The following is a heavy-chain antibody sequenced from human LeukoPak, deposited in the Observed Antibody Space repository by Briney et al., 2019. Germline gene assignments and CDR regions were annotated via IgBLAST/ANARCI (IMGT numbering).Heavy chain of an antibody. V-gene: IGHV1-18*01. D-gene: IGHD3-16*01. CDR2: ISAYNGKT. CDR1: GYTFPTYG. J-gene: IGHJ4*02. CDR3: ARALGGGQSTYYFDY. Sequence: ASVEVSCKAVGYTFPTYGITWVRQAPGQGLEWVGWISAYNGKTNYAQKFQGRVTMTTDTSTSTAYVELRSLRSDDTAVYYCARALGGGQSTYYFDYWGQGSLVTVSS.